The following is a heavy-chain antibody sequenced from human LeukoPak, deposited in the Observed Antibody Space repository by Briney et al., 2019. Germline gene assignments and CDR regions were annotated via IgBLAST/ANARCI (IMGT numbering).Heavy chain of an antibody. CDR2: IYNTGGT. J-gene: IGHJ3*02. D-gene: IGHD3-22*01. Sequence: PSETLSLTCAVSGDSISSYYWSWIRQPPGKGLEWIGYIYNTGGTDYNPSLKSRVTISLDTSKNQFSLKLTSVTAADTAVYHCARAGSGYSFDIWGQGTMVTASS. CDR3: ARAGSGYSFDI. CDR1: GDSISSYY. V-gene: IGHV4-59*01.